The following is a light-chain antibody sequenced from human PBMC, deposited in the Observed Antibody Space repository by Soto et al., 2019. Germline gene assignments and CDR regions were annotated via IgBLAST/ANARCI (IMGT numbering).Light chain of an antibody. J-gene: IGKJ1*01. CDR3: QQYFYFAT. V-gene: IGKV1-5*03. CDR1: QSISSW. Sequence: DIQXTXXXXTLSASVGDRVTITCRASQSISSWLTWYQQKAGQAPKLLIYKASIVESGVPSRFSGSGSGTEFTLTISSLQPDDSATYYCQQYFYFATFGQGTRVEVK. CDR2: KAS.